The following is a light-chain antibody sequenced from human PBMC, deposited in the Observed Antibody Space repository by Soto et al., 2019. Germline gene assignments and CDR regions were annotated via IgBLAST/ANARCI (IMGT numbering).Light chain of an antibody. Sequence: EIVLTQSPGTLSLSPGERATLSCRASQSVSSSYLAWYQQKPGQAPRLLIYGASSRATGIPDRFSGSGSGTDLTLTISRLEPEYFAVYYCQQYGSSRGAFGQGTKAQIK. CDR2: GAS. CDR1: QSVSSSY. CDR3: QQYGSSRGA. V-gene: IGKV3-20*01. J-gene: IGKJ1*01.